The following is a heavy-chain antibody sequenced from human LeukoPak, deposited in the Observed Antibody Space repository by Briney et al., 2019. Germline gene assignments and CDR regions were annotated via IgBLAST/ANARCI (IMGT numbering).Heavy chain of an antibody. J-gene: IGHJ6*03. CDR2: MSGSGGST. V-gene: IGHV3-23*01. CDR1: GFTFSSYA. Sequence: GGSLRLSCSASGFTFSSYAMSWVRQSPGKGLERVSAMSGSGGSTYYADSVKGRFIMSRDSSKNTLYLQMDTLRAEDTAVYYCARDGLNTMVRGKIHYYSMDVWGKGTTVTISS. D-gene: IGHD3-10*01. CDR3: ARDGLNTMVRGKIHYYSMDV.